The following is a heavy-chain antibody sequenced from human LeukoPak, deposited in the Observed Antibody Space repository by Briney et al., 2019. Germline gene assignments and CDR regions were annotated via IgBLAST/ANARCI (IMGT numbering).Heavy chain of an antibody. V-gene: IGHV3-23*01. Sequence: GGTLRLSCAASGFTFSSYGMSWVRQAPGKGVGWVSAISGSGGSTYSADSVKGRFTISRDNSKNTLYLQMNSLRAEDTAVYYCATSMVREVIYWYFDLWGRGTLVTVSS. CDR1: GFTFSSYG. CDR2: ISGSGGST. D-gene: IGHD3-10*01. CDR3: ATSMVREVIYWYFDL. J-gene: IGHJ2*01.